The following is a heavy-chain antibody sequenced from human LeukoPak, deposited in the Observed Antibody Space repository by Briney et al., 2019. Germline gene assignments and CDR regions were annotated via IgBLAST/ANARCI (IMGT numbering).Heavy chain of an antibody. CDR1: GSTFSSYA. V-gene: IGHV1-69*05. CDR2: ITPIFGTA. D-gene: IGHD3-10*01. J-gene: IGHJ5*02. CDR3: ALTYYYGSVWFDP. Sequence: SVKVSCKASGSTFSSYAISWVRQAPGQGLEWMGRITPIFGTANYAQKFQGRVTITTDESTSTAYMELSSLRSEDTAVYYCALTYYYGSVWFDPWGQGTLVTVSS.